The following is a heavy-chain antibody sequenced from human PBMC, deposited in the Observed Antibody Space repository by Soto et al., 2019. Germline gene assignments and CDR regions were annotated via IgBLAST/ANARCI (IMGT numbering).Heavy chain of an antibody. CDR2: ISSSSSYI. J-gene: IGHJ4*02. V-gene: IGHV3-21*01. CDR1: GFTFSSYS. Sequence: EVQLVESGGGLVKPGGSLRLSSAASGFTFSSYSMNWVRQAPGKGLEWVSSISSSSSYIYYADSVKGRFTISRDNAKNSLYLQMNSLRAEDTAVYYCARDQPGYSYGYGFGYWGQGTLVTVSS. D-gene: IGHD5-18*01. CDR3: ARDQPGYSYGYGFGY.